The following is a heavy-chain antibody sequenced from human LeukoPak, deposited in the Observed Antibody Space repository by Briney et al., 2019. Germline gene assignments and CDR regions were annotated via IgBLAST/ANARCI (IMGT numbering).Heavy chain of an antibody. Sequence: GGSLRLSCAASGVTFSSYDMSWVRQAPGKGLEWVSSISASGGYIYYADSVKGRFTISRDNSKNTLYLQMNSLRAEDTAVFHCAKPVVTRLGTSYVDYWGQRTLVTVSS. J-gene: IGHJ4*02. CDR1: GVTFSSYD. CDR2: ISASGGYI. D-gene: IGHD2-21*02. CDR3: AKPVVTRLGTSYVDY. V-gene: IGHV3-23*01.